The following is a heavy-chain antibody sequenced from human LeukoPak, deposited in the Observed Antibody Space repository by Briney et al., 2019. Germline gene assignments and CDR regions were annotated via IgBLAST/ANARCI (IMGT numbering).Heavy chain of an antibody. CDR3: ARVLRYSYGFDY. CDR2: IYYSGST. Sequence: SETLSLTCTVSGGSISSYYWSWIRQPPGKGLEWIGYIYYSGSTNYNPSLKSRVTISVDTSKNQFSLKLSSVTAADTAVCYCARVLRYSYGFDYWGQGTLVTVSS. D-gene: IGHD5-18*01. V-gene: IGHV4-59*01. J-gene: IGHJ4*02. CDR1: GGSISSYY.